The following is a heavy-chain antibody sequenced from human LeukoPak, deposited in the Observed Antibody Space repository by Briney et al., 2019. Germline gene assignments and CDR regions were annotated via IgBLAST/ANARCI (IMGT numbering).Heavy chain of an antibody. V-gene: IGHV3-23*01. D-gene: IGHD3-16*01. CDR3: AKLGLRFPFNAFDI. CDR2: IAYSAGST. CDR1: GFTFSSYA. J-gene: IGHJ3*02. Sequence: PGGSLRLSCAASGFTFSSYAMSWVRQAPGKGLEWVSAIAYSAGSTYYADSVKGRFIISRDNSKNTLYLQMSSLRAEDTAVYYCAKLGLRFPFNAFDIWGQGTMVTVSS.